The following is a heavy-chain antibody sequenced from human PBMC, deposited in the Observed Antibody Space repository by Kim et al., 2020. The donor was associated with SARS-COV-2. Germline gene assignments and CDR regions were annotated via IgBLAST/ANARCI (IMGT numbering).Heavy chain of an antibody. D-gene: IGHD2-2*01. CDR1: GGSVSSGSYY. CDR3: ASDHFYCSSTSCYTL. J-gene: IGHJ4*02. Sequence: SETLSLTCTVSGGSVSSGSYYWSWIRQPPGKGLEWIGYIYYSGSTNYNPSLKSRVTISVDTSKNQFSLKLSSVTAADTAVYYCASDHFYCSSTSCYTLWGQGTLVTVSS. CDR2: IYYSGST. V-gene: IGHV4-61*01.